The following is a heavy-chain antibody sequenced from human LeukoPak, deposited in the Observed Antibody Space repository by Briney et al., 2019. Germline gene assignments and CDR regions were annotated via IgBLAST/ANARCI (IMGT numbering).Heavy chain of an antibody. CDR1: GFTFSTYS. D-gene: IGHD4-23*01. CDR2: ISYTNII. Sequence: GGSLRLSCAASGFTFSTYSMNWVRQAPGKGLEWVSYISYTNIIYYADSVKGRFTISRDNAKNSLYLQMNSLRAEDTAVYYCARSKGNSYYYYYYGMDVWGQGTTVTVSS. CDR3: ARSKGNSYYYYYYGMDV. V-gene: IGHV3-48*01. J-gene: IGHJ6*02.